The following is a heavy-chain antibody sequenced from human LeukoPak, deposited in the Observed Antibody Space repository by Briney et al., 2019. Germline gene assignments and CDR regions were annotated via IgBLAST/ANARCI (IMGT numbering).Heavy chain of an antibody. CDR2: IYYRGNT. Sequence: SETLSLTCTVSGGSISSFYWSWIRQPPGKGLEWIGYIYYRGNTQYNPSLKSRVTISVDTSKNQSSLRLASVTAADTAVYYCAKDYKIYDSSGYPFDYWGQGTLVTVSS. J-gene: IGHJ4*02. D-gene: IGHD3-22*01. CDR1: GGSISSFY. CDR3: AKDYKIYDSSGYPFDY. V-gene: IGHV4-59*01.